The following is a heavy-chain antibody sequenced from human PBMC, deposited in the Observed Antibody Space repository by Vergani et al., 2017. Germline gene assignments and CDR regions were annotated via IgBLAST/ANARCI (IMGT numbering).Heavy chain of an antibody. D-gene: IGHD3-22*01. Sequence: QVQLVESGGGLVKPGGSLRLSCAASGFTFSDYYMSWIRQAPGKGLGWIGEINHSGSTNYNPSLKSRVTILVDTSKNQFSLKLSSVTAADTAVYYCARGSVGGSGYYYGSDYWGQGTLVTVSS. CDR1: GFTFSDYY. CDR3: ARGSVGGSGYYYGSDY. V-gene: IGHV4-34*01. J-gene: IGHJ4*02. CDR2: INHSGST.